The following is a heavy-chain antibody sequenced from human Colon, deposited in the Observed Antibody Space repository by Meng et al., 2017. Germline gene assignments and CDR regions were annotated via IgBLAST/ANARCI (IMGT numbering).Heavy chain of an antibody. CDR3: ATDDKHDYGDYVSGY. V-gene: IGHV3-30*01. CDR1: GFTFSSYA. Sequence: GESLKISCAAPGFTFSSYAMHWVRQAPGKGLEWVAVIPYYGSNKYYADSVKCRFTISRDNSKNTLYQQMNSLRAEDTAVYYCATDDKHDYGDYVSGYWGQGTLVTVSS. J-gene: IGHJ4*02. CDR2: IPYYGSNK. D-gene: IGHD4-17*01.